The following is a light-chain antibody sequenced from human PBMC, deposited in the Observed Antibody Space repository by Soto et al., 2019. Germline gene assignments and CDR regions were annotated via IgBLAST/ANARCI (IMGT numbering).Light chain of an antibody. V-gene: IGKV1-9*01. CDR2: GAS. J-gene: IGKJ4*01. Sequence: IQLTQSPTSLSASVGDRVTITCRASQGISSYLAWYQQKPGKAPKLLIYGASTLQSGVPSRFSGSGSGTDFTRTVSSLQPEDFATYYCQQLNSYPLTFGGGTKVEIK. CDR3: QQLNSYPLT. CDR1: QGISSY.